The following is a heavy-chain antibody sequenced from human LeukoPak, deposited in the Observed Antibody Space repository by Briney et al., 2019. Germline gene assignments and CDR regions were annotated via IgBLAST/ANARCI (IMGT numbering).Heavy chain of an antibody. D-gene: IGHD4-11*01. V-gene: IGHV3-30*02. CDR3: AKEYDSNYGGRYNWFDP. CDR2: IRYDGSNK. J-gene: IGHJ5*02. CDR1: GFTFSSYG. Sequence: GGSLRLSCAASGFTFSSYGMHWVRQAPGKGLEWVAFIRYDGSNKYHADSVKGRFTISRDNSKNTLYLQMNSLRAEDTAVYYCAKEYDSNYGGRYNWFDPWGQGTLVTVSS.